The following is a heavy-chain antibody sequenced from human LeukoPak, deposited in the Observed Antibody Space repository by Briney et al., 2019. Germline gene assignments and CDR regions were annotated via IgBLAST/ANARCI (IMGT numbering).Heavy chain of an antibody. V-gene: IGHV4-59*08. CDR2: IYYSGST. CDR1: GGSISSYY. CDR3: ARHGYSSGWYNFDY. Sequence: SETLSLTCTVSGGSISSYYWSWIGQPPGKGLEWIGYIYYSGSTNYNPSLKSRVTISVDTSKNQFSLKLSSVTAADTAVYYCARHGYSSGWYNFDYSGQGTLVTVSS. J-gene: IGHJ4*02. D-gene: IGHD6-19*01.